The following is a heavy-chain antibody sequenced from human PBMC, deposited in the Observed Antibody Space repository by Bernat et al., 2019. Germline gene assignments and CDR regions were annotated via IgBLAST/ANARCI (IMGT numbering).Heavy chain of an antibody. CDR3: ARDNGGLDY. V-gene: IGHV3-48*03. Sequence: EVQLVESGGGSVQPGGSLRLTCAASGFTFNSFEMDWVRQAPGKGLEWLSYINSGSSNIKYADSVKGRFTISRDNAKSSLYLQMDSLRAEDMAVYYCARDNGGLDYWGQGTLVTVSS. J-gene: IGHJ4*02. D-gene: IGHD2-8*01. CDR2: INSGSSNI. CDR1: GFTFNSFE.